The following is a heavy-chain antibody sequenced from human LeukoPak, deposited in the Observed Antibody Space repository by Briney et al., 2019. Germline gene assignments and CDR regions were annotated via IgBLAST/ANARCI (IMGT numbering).Heavy chain of an antibody. CDR2: INWNGGST. V-gene: IGHV3-20*04. Sequence: PGGSLRLSCAASGFTFDDYGMSWVRQAPGKGLEWVSGINWNGGSTGYADSVKGRFTISRGNAKNSLYLQMNSLRAEDTALYYCARDALYYYDSSGYYFDRWGQGTLVTVSS. J-gene: IGHJ4*02. CDR3: ARDALYYYDSSGYYFDR. CDR1: GFTFDDYG. D-gene: IGHD3-22*01.